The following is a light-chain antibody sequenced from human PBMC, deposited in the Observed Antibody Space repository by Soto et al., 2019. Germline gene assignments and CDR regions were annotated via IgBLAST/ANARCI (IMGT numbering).Light chain of an antibody. CDR1: QSISTF. Sequence: DIQMTQPPSSLSASVGDRVTITCRASQSISTFLNWYQQKPGKAPKLLISSASSLHTWVPSRFSGSGSGTDFTLTISSLQPEDFATYYCQQFYSTLLTFGGGTKVDIK. V-gene: IGKV1-39*01. CDR2: SAS. CDR3: QQFYSTLLT. J-gene: IGKJ4*01.